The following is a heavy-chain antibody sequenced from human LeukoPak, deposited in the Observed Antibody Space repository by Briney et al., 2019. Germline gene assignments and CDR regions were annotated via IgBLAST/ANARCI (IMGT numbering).Heavy chain of an antibody. CDR1: GYTFTSYD. CDR2: MNPNSGNT. D-gene: IGHD6-13*01. V-gene: IGHV1-8*01. CDR3: ARGPAAAGLNDY. Sequence: ASVKVSCKASGYTFTSYDINWVRQATGQGLEWMGWMNPNSGNTGYAQKFQGRVTMTRNTSISTAYMELSSLRSEDTAVYYCARGPAAAGLNDYWGQGTLVTISS. J-gene: IGHJ4*02.